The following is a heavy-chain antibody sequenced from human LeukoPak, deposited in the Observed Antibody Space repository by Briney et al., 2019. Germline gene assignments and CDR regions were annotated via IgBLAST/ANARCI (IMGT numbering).Heavy chain of an antibody. CDR2: ISSNGGST. CDR3: ARVSPYGSGSYYNPDY. V-gene: IGHV3-64*01. D-gene: IGHD3-10*01. Sequence: GGSLRLSCGASGFTFSSYAMHWVRQAPGKGLEYVSAISSNGGSTYYANSVKGRFTISRDNSKNTLYLQMGSLRAEDMAVYYCARVSPYGSGSYYNPDYWGQGTLVTVSS. J-gene: IGHJ4*02. CDR1: GFTFSSYA.